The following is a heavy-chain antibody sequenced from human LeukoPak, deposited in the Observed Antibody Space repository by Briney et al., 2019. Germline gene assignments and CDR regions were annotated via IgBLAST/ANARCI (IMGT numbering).Heavy chain of an antibody. V-gene: IGHV3-21*01. D-gene: IGHD2-2*01. Sequence: GGSLRLSCAASGFTVSSNYMNWVRQAPGKGLEWVSSISSSSSYIYYADSVKGRFTISRDNAKNSLYLQMNSLRAEDTAVYYCAREDIVVVPAAMDYWGQGTLVTVSS. CDR1: GFTVSSNY. CDR3: AREDIVVVPAAMDY. J-gene: IGHJ4*02. CDR2: ISSSSSYI.